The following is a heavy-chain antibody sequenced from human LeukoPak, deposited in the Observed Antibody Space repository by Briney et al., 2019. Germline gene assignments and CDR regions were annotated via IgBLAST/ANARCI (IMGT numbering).Heavy chain of an antibody. J-gene: IGHJ6*03. V-gene: IGHV4-34*01. Sequence: TSETLSLTCAVYGGAFSGYYWSWIRQPPGKGLEWIGEINHSGSTNYNPSLKSRVTISVDTSKNQFSLKLSSVTAADTAVYYCARVAGYCSSTSCYSYYYYMDVWGKGTTVTVSS. D-gene: IGHD2-2*01. CDR3: ARVAGYCSSTSCYSYYYYMDV. CDR1: GGAFSGYY. CDR2: INHSGST.